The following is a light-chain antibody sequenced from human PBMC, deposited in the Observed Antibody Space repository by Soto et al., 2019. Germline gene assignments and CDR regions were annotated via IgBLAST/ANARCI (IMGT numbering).Light chain of an antibody. Sequence: EIVLTQSPGTLSLSQGERATLSCRASQSVSRTYLAWYQQKPGQAPRLLIYGASSRATGIPDRFSDSGSGTEFTLTISRLEPEDFAVYYCQQFGGSPRGTFGQGTKVEIK. V-gene: IGKV3-20*01. CDR3: QQFGGSPRGT. CDR2: GAS. J-gene: IGKJ1*01. CDR1: QSVSRTY.